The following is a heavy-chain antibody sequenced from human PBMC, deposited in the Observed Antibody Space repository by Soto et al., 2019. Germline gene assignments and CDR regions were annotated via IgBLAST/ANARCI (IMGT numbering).Heavy chain of an antibody. V-gene: IGHV4-34*01. D-gene: IGHD3-22*01. CDR3: ARARDYYDSSGYLYFDY. CDR2: INHSGST. Sequence: SETLSLTCAVYGGSFSGYYWSWTRQPPGKGLEWIGEINHSGSTNYNPSLKSRVTISVDTSKNQFSLKLSSVTAADTAVYYCARARDYYDSSGYLYFDYWGQGTLVTVSS. J-gene: IGHJ4*02. CDR1: GGSFSGYY.